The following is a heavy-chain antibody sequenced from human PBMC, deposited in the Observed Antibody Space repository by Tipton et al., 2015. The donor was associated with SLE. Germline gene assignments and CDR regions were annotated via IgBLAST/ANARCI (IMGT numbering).Heavy chain of an antibody. V-gene: IGHV3-49*04. CDR3: TRDLRWGMSGYYYYMDV. J-gene: IGHJ6*03. CDR1: GFTFCDYA. D-gene: IGHD4-23*01. CDR2: IRSKGYGGTT. Sequence: SLRLSCTASGFTFCDYAIRWVRPAPGKGLEGVGFIRSKGYGGTTEYAASAKGRFTISRDDSKSIAYLQMNSVKTEDTAVYYCTRDLRWGMSGYYYYMDVWGKGTTVTVSS.